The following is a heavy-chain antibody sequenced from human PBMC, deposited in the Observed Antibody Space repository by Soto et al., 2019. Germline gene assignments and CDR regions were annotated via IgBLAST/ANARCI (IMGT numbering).Heavy chain of an antibody. CDR3: ARGRGSTGYLGREHYFDY. CDR2: IDIGGNT. J-gene: IGHJ4*02. Sequence: EVQVVESGGGLVQPGGSLRLSCAASGFSVTNNYMNWVRQAPGKGLEWVSIIDIGGNTYYEDSVKDRFTISGDNSRNRQYLHMDSLRAEDTAVYYCARGRGSTGYLGREHYFDYWGQGTLVTVSP. D-gene: IGHD2-2*01. CDR1: GFSVTNNY. V-gene: IGHV3-66*01.